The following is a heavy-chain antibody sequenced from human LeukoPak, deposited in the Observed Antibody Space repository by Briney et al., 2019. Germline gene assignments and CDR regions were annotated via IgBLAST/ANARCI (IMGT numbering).Heavy chain of an antibody. V-gene: IGHV3-30*02. D-gene: IGHD6-19*01. CDR2: IRYDGSNK. CDR1: GFTFSSYG. J-gene: IGHJ6*03. CDR3: ARAGIAVAGRGYYYYMDV. Sequence: GGSLRLSCAASGFTFSSYGMHWVRQAPGKGLEGVAFIRYDGSNKYYADSVKGRFTISRDNSKNTLYLQMNSLRAEDTAVYYCARAGIAVAGRGYYYYMDVWGKGTTVTVSS.